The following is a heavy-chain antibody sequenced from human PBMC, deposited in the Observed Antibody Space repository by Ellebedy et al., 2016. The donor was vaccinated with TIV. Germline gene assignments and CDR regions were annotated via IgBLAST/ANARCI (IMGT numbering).Heavy chain of an antibody. CDR1: GYTFTSYG. V-gene: IGHV1-18*01. Sequence: ASVKVSXXASGYTFTSYGISWVRQAPGQGLEWMGWISAYNGNTNYAQKLQGRVSMTTDTSTSTAYMELRSLRSDDTAVYYCARLRESGWYIDYFDYWGQGTLVTVSS. J-gene: IGHJ4*02. CDR3: ARLRESGWYIDYFDY. CDR2: ISAYNGNT. D-gene: IGHD6-19*01.